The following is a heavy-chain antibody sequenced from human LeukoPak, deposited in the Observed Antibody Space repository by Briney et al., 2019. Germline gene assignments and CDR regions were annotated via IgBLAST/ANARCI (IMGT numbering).Heavy chain of an antibody. CDR2: INWIGGST. V-gene: IGHV3-20*04. CDR1: GFTFGDYG. J-gene: IGHJ3*02. Sequence: GGSLRLSCAASGFTFGDYGMSWVRQVPGKGLEWVSGINWIGGSTGYADSVKGRFTISRDNSKNTLYLQMNSLRAEDTAVYYCAKDKYDILTGDAFDIWGQGTMVTVSS. CDR3: AKDKYDILTGDAFDI. D-gene: IGHD3-9*01.